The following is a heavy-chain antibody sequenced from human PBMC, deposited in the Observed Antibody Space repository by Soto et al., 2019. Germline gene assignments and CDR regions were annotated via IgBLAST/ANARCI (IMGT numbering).Heavy chain of an antibody. CDR1: GVSISGYY. V-gene: IGHV4-59*08. D-gene: IGHD2-15*01. CDR3: ARHKRECSGDTCYSWFDP. CDR2: IYDSGT. Sequence: QGQLQVSGPGLVKPSETLSLTCSVSGVSISGYYWSWIRQPPGKGLEWIGYIYDSGTNYNPSHKSRVTISIDTSTNQISLKLTSVTAADTAVYYCARHKRECSGDTCYSWFDPWGQGTLVTVSS. J-gene: IGHJ5*02.